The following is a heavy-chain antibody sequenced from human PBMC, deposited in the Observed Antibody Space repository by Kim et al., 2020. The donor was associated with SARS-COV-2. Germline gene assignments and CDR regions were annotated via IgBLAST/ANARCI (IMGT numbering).Heavy chain of an antibody. J-gene: IGHJ4*02. CDR2: IYPGDSTT. V-gene: IGHV5-51*01. CDR3: ARHGITYTAPGSTSDY. CDR1: GYDFSGHW. D-gene: IGHD1-1*01. Sequence: GESLKISCKGYGYDFSGHWIAWVRQKPGKGLEWMGIIYPGDSTTAYRPSFQGQVTMSVDKSINTAYLQWSSLKASDTAIYFCARHGITYTAPGSTSDYWGQGNPVTVSS.